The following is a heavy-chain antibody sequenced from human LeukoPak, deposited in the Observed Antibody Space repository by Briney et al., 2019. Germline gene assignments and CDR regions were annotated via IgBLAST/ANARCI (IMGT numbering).Heavy chain of an antibody. J-gene: IGHJ3*02. CDR2: IYHSGST. Sequence: SETLSLTCTVSGYSISSGYYWGWIRQPPGKGLEWIGSIYHSGSTYYNPSLKSRVTISVDTSKNQFSLKLSSVTAADTAVYYCARALYDILTGYMTFDIWGQGTMVTVSS. D-gene: IGHD3-9*01. V-gene: IGHV4-38-2*02. CDR3: ARALYDILTGYMTFDI. CDR1: GYSISSGYY.